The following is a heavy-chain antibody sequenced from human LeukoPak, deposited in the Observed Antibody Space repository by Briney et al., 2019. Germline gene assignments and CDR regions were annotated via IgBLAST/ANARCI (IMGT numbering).Heavy chain of an antibody. D-gene: IGHD5-18*01. CDR2: IYYTGGET. CDR3: ARHRAGTAAFDI. J-gene: IGHJ3*02. Sequence: SETLSLTCADPVGSLKNAYSCCGSQPPPGVHPPHGYIYYTGGETNYNPSLKSRLTIAVATSKNQFSLMLTSVTAADTAVYYWARHRAGTAAFDIWAQGTMVTVSS. V-gene: IGHV4-59*08. CDR1: VGSLKNAY.